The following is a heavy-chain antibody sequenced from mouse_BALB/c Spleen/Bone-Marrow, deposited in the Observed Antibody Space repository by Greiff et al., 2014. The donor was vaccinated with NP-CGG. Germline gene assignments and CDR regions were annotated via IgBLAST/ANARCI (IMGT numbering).Heavy chain of an antibody. V-gene: IGHV3-1*02. Sequence: EVQLVESGPDLVKPSQSLSLTCTVTGYSITNGYGWPWIRQFPGNKLEWMGYIHYSGNTNYNPSLKSRVSITRDTSKNQFFLQLNSVTTDDTATYYCVRETTVVADFDYWGQGTTLTVSS. CDR3: VRETTVVADFDY. CDR2: IHYSGNT. J-gene: IGHJ2*01. D-gene: IGHD1-1*01. CDR1: GYSITNGYG.